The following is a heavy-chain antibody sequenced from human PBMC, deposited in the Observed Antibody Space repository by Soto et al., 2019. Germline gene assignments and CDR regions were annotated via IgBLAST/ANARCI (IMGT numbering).Heavy chain of an antibody. CDR2: IYYSGST. CDR3: AREEYSSSSDWFDP. V-gene: IGHV4-31*03. J-gene: IGHJ5*02. CDR1: GGSISSCGYY. D-gene: IGHD6-6*01. Sequence: PSETLSLTFTVSGGSISSCGYYWSWIRQHPGKGLEWIGYIYYSGSTYYNPSLKSRVTISVDTSKNQFSLKLSSVTAADTAVYYCAREEYSSSSDWFDPWGQGTLVTVSS.